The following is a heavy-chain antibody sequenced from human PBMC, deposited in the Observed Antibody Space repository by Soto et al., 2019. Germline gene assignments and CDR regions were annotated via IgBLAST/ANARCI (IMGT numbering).Heavy chain of an antibody. J-gene: IGHJ5*02. D-gene: IGHD3-3*01. CDR2: ISSSSSYT. Sequence: QVQLVESGGGLVKPGGSLRLSCAASGFTFSDYYMSWIRQAPGKGLEWVSYISSSSSYTNYADSVKGRFTISRDNAKNSLYLQMNSLRAKDTAVYYCAREESGYYDFWSGYQRSWFDPWGQGTLVTVSS. CDR3: AREESGYYDFWSGYQRSWFDP. CDR1: GFTFSDYY. V-gene: IGHV3-11*06.